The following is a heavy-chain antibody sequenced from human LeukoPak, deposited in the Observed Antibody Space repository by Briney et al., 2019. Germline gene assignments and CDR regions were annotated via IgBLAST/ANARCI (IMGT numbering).Heavy chain of an antibody. CDR1: GFTSSSYE. CDR3: ARVEWTKQWLPIKKFDY. Sequence: GGSLRLSCAASGFTSSSYEMNWVRQAPGKGLEWVSYISSSGSTIYYADSVKGRFTISRDNAKNSLYLQMNSLRAEDTAVYYCARVEWTKQWLPIKKFDYWGQGTLVTVSS. CDR2: ISSSGSTI. V-gene: IGHV3-48*03. J-gene: IGHJ4*02. D-gene: IGHD6-19*01.